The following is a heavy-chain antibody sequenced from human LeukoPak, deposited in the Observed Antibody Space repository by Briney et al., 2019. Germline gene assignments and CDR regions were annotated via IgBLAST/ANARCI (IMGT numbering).Heavy chain of an antibody. J-gene: IGHJ6*03. CDR2: INWNGGST. V-gene: IGHV3-20*04. CDR1: GFTFSSYG. D-gene: IGHD6-6*01. CDR3: ARVQLVDYYYYSYMDV. Sequence: SGGSLRLSCAASGFTFSSYGMSWVRQAPGKGLEWVSGINWNGGSTGYADSVKGRFTISRDNAKNSLYLQMNSLRAEDTALYYCARVQLVDYYYYSYMDVWGKGTTVTVSS.